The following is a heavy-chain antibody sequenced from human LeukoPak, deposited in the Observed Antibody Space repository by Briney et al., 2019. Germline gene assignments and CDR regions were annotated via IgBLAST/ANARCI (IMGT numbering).Heavy chain of an antibody. J-gene: IGHJ4*02. D-gene: IGHD4-11*01. V-gene: IGHV4-4*07. CDR3: ARESNDYSNYGGVY. CDR2: VYTSGRT. Sequence: SETLSLTCTVSGGSISSYYWSWIRQPAGKGLEWIGRVYTSGRTNYNPSLKSRVTMSVDTSKNQFSLKLSSVTAADTAVYYCARESNDYSNYGGVYWGQGTLVTVSS. CDR1: GGSISSYY.